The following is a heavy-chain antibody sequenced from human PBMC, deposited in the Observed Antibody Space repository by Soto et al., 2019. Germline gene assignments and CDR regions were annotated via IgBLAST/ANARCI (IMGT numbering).Heavy chain of an antibody. V-gene: IGHV4-34*01. D-gene: IGHD2-15*01. CDR2: INHSGST. J-gene: IGHJ6*03. CDR1: GGSFSGYY. Sequence: PSETLSLTCAVYGGSFSGYYWSWIRQPPGKGLEWIGEINHSGSTNYNPSLKSRVTISVDTSKNQLSLKLSSVTAADTAVYYCARDQTHKVVVAAPYYMDVWGKGTTVTVS. CDR3: ARDQTHKVVVAAPYYMDV.